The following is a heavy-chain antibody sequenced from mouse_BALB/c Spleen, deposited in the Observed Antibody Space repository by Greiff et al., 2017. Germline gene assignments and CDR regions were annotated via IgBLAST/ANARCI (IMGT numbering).Heavy chain of an antibody. CDR1: GYAFTNYW. J-gene: IGHJ3*01. CDR2: IYPGSGNT. Sequence: VKLQESGAELVRPGTSVKISCKASGYAFTNYWLGWVKQRPGHGLEWIGDIYPGSGNTYYNEKFKGKATLTADKSSSTAYMQLSSLTSEDSAVYFCARRDYDGPFAYWGQGTLVTVSA. D-gene: IGHD2-4*01. CDR3: ARRDYDGPFAY. V-gene: IGHV1-63*01.